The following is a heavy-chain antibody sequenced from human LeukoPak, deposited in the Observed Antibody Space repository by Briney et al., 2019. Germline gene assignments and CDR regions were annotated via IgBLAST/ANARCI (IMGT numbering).Heavy chain of an antibody. CDR1: GGSISSYY. Sequence: PSETLSLTCTVSGGSISSYYWSWIRQPPGKGLEWIAYISDIGSINYNPSLKSRVTISLDTSTNQFSLKLSSVTAADTAVYYCAGHHPRNTVDFWGQGTLVTVSS. CDR2: ISDIGSI. V-gene: IGHV4-59*08. J-gene: IGHJ4*02. D-gene: IGHD2/OR15-2a*01. CDR3: AGHHPRNTVDF.